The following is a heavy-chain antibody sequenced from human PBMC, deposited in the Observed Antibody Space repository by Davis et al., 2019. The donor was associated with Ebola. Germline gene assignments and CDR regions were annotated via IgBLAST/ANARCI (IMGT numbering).Heavy chain of an antibody. CDR1: QFNFTGAW. J-gene: IGHJ6*01. Sequence: PGGSLRLSCAGSQFNFTGAWMNWVRQAPGKGLEWVSYISGGSGAIYYAASVKGRFTISRDNAKNTVHLQMNSLHQGPIGLPPGTLLQEHLWG. CDR2: ISGGSGAI. V-gene: IGHV3-48*01. CDR3: TLLQEHL.